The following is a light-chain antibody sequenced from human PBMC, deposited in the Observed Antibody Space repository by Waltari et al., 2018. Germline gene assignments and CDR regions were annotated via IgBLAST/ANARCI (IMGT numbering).Light chain of an antibody. CDR3: QHYVRLPAT. CDR2: GAS. J-gene: IGKJ1*01. V-gene: IGKV3-20*01. Sequence: IVLTQSPDTLPLSPGERATLPCRASQTVSRSLAWYQQKPGQAPKLLIYGASTRATGIPDRFTGSGSGTDFSLTISSLEPEDFAIYFCQHYVRLPATFGQGTKVEIK. CDR1: QTVSRS.